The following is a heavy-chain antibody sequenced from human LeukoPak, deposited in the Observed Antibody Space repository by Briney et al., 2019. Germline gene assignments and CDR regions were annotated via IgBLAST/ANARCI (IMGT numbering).Heavy chain of an antibody. CDR3: AKGNYNYDFWSGHDY. J-gene: IGHJ4*02. CDR1: GFTFSSCA. D-gene: IGHD3-3*01. Sequence: PGGSLRLSCAASGFTFSSCAMSWVRQAPGKGLEWVSIIGGSGGSTYHADSVKGRFTISRDNSKNTLHLQMNSLRPEDTAVYYCAKGNYNYDFWSGHDYWGQGTLVTVSS. CDR2: IGGSGGST. V-gene: IGHV3-23*01.